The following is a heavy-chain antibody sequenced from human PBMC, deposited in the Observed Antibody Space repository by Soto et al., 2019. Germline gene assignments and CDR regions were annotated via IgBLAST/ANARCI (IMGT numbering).Heavy chain of an antibody. V-gene: IGHV1-3*01. D-gene: IGHD2-15*01. J-gene: IGHJ5*02. CDR3: ARGIATCHLDP. CDR2: INPDNGNT. Sequence: EASVKVSCKASGYTFTRYTMNWVRQAPGQRLEWMGWINPDNGNTKSSQKFQDRVIITRDTSASTAYMDLSSLRSEDTAVYYCARGIATCHLDPWGQGTLVTVSS. CDR1: GYTFTRYT.